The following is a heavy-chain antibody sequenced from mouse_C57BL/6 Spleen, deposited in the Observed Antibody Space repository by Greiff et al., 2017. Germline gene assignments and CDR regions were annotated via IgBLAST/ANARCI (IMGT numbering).Heavy chain of an antibody. CDR2: ISSGSSTI. CDR3: ARDYYYGSGTWAMDY. Sequence: EVQLVESGGGLVKPGGSLKLSCAASGFTFSDYGMHWVRQAPEKGLEWVAYISSGSSTIYYADTVKGRFTISRDNAKNTLFLQMTSLRSEDTAMYYCARDYYYGSGTWAMDYWGQGTSVTVSS. J-gene: IGHJ4*01. CDR1: GFTFSDYG. D-gene: IGHD1-1*01. V-gene: IGHV5-17*01.